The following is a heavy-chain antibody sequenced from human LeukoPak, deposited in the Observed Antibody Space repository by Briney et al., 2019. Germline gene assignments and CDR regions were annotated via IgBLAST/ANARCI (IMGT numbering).Heavy chain of an antibody. D-gene: IGHD5-12*01. CDR1: GFTFNSYD. CDR2: ISSSGANI. Sequence: EGSLRLSCAASGFTFNSYDMNWVRQAPGKGLEWISYISSSGANISYADSVKGRFTISRDNAKNSLFLQMSSLRAEDTAVYYCARDHGNSAYGAWFDSWGQGTLVSVSS. V-gene: IGHV3-48*03. CDR3: ARDHGNSAYGAWFDS. J-gene: IGHJ5*01.